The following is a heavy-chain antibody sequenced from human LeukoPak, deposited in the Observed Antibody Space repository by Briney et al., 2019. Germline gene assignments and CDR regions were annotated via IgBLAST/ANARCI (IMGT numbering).Heavy chain of an antibody. CDR2: IRSKAYGGTT. CDR3: TRDPSDYDPGN. J-gene: IGHJ4*02. D-gene: IGHD3-16*01. Sequence: GGSLRLSCTVSGFTFGDYAMSWFRQAPGKGLEWVGFIRSKAYGGTTEYAASVKGRFTISRDDSKSIAYLQMNSLKTEDTAVYYCTRDPSDYDPGNWGQGTLVTVSS. V-gene: IGHV3-49*03. CDR1: GFTFGDYA.